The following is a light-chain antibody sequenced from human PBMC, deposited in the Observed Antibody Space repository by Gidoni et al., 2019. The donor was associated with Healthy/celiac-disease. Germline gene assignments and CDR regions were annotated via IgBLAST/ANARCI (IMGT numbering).Light chain of an antibody. CDR2: EVS. J-gene: IGLJ1*01. V-gene: IGLV2-14*01. Sequence: QSALTPPASLSGSPGQSLTISCTGTSSDVGGYNYVSWSQQHPGKAPKLMIYEVSNRPSGVSNRFSGSKSGNTASLTISGLQAEDEADYYCSSYTSSSTLHVFGTGTKVTVL. CDR3: SSYTSSSTLHV. CDR1: SSDVGGYNY.